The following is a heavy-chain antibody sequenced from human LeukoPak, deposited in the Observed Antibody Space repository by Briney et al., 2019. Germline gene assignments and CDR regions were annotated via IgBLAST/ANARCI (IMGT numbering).Heavy chain of an antibody. V-gene: IGHV3-49*04. D-gene: IGHD3-22*01. CDR3: TRDDHLNYYDSSGYFSSVY. J-gene: IGHJ4*02. Sequence: GGSLRLSCAASGFTLSSYAMSWVRQAPGKGLEWVGFIRSKAYGGTTEYAASVKGRFTISRDDSKSIAYLQMNSLKTEDTAVYYCTRDDHLNYYDSSGYFSSVYWGQETLVTVSS. CDR1: GFTLSSYA. CDR2: IRSKAYGGTT.